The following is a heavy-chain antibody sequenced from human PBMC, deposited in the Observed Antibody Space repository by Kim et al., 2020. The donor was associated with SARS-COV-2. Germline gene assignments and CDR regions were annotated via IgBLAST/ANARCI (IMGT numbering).Heavy chain of an antibody. CDR2: IIPIFGTA. Sequence: SVKVSCKASGGTFSSYAISWVRQAPGQGLEWMGGIIPIFGTANYAQKFQGRVTITADESTSTAYMELSSLRSEDTAVYYCARESDIVATMETHDAFDIWGQGTMVTVSS. CDR1: GGTFSSYA. CDR3: ARESDIVATMETHDAFDI. D-gene: IGHD5-12*01. J-gene: IGHJ3*02. V-gene: IGHV1-69*13.